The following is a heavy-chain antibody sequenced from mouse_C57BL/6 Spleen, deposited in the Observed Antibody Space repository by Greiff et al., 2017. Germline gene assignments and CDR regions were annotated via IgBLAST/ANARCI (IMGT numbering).Heavy chain of an antibody. V-gene: IGHV1-82*01. CDR1: GYAFSSSW. CDR3: ARDYGSSYRAWFAY. Sequence: VQLQQSGPELVKPGASVKISCKASGYAFSSSWMNWVKQRPGKGLEWIGRIYPGDGDTNYNGKLKGKATLTADKSSSTAYMQLSSLTSEDSAVYCCARDYGSSYRAWFAYWGQGTLVTVSA. D-gene: IGHD1-1*01. J-gene: IGHJ3*01. CDR2: IYPGDGDT.